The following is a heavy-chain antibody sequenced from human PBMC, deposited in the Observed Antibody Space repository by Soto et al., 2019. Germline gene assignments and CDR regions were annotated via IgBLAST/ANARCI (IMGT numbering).Heavy chain of an antibody. CDR3: ARDSVDYVWGSYRYRNPYFDY. Sequence: ASVKVSCKASGGTFSSYAISWVRQAPGQGLEWMGGIIPIFGTANYAQKFQGRVTITADESTSTAYMELSSLRSEDTAVYYCARDSVDYVWGSYRYRNPYFDYWGQGTLVTVSS. D-gene: IGHD3-16*02. J-gene: IGHJ4*02. CDR2: IIPIFGTA. V-gene: IGHV1-69*13. CDR1: GGTFSSYA.